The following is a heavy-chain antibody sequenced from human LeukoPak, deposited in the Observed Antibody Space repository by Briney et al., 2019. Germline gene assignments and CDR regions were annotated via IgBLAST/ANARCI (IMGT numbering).Heavy chain of an antibody. CDR1: GGSISSSSYY. Sequence: SETLSLTCTVSGGSISSSSYYWGWIRQPPGKGLEWIGSIYYSGSTYYNPSLKSRVTISVDTSKNQFSLKLSSVTAADTAVYYCARDRIVGATKGFDYWGQGTLVTVSS. CDR2: IYYSGST. D-gene: IGHD1-26*01. J-gene: IGHJ4*02. CDR3: ARDRIVGATKGFDY. V-gene: IGHV4-39*07.